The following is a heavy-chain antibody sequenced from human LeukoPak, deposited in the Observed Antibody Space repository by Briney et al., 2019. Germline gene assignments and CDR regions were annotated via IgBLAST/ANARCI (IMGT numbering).Heavy chain of an antibody. CDR3: ARDGTGRWSSFGVVHDAFDI. CDR2: ISSSSSYI. Sequence: PGGSLRLSCAASGFTFSSYSMNWVRQAPGKGLEWVSSISSSSSYIYYADSVKGRFTISRDNAKNSLYLQMNSLRAEDTAVYYCARDGTGRWSSFGVVHDAFDIWGQGTMVTVSS. D-gene: IGHD3-3*01. J-gene: IGHJ3*02. CDR1: GFTFSSYS. V-gene: IGHV3-21*01.